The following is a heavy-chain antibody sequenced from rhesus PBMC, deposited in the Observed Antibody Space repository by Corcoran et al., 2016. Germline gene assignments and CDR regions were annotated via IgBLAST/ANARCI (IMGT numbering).Heavy chain of an antibody. CDR2: ISYEGSKN. V-gene: IGHV3-54*02. Sequence: EVHLVESGGGLVQLVGSLRLSCAAAGFTFSGYGMHWVRPAPGEGLEWVAVISYEGSKNDYAEAVKDRFTISRDNSENMLYLQIHNLKLEDTAVYYCARVGLEQCFDYWGQGVLVTVSS. D-gene: IGHD1-20*01. J-gene: IGHJ4*01. CDR3: ARVGLEQCFDY. CDR1: GFTFSGYG.